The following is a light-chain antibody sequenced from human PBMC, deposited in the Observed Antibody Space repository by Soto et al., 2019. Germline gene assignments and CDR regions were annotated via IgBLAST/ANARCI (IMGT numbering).Light chain of an antibody. V-gene: IGKV1-39*01. CDR2: AAS. J-gene: IGKJ3*01. Sequence: DIQLTQSPFSLSASIGDSVTITCRASEVISDYLNWYQQKPGKAPKLLIYAASSLQSGVPSRFSGSGSGTDFTLTISSLQPEDFATYYCQQSYSTPLTFGPGTKVDIK. CDR3: QQSYSTPLT. CDR1: EVISDY.